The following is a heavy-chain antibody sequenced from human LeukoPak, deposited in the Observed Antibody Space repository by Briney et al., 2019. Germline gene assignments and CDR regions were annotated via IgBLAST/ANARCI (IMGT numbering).Heavy chain of an antibody. J-gene: IGHJ4*02. CDR2: ISGSGADI. CDR1: GFTFSSYG. D-gene: IGHD2-15*01. CDR3: AKHEYCSGGSCYLDY. Sequence: GGSLRLSCVASGFTFSSYGMSWVRQAPGKGLEWVSTISGSGADIYYADYVKGRFTVSRENSKNTLYLQVNSLRLEDTAVYYCAKHEYCSGGSCYLDYWGQGTLVTVSS. V-gene: IGHV3-23*01.